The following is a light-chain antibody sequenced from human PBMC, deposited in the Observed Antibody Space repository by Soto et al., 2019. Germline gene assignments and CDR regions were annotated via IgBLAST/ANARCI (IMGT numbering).Light chain of an antibody. CDR1: SSDVGGYDY. Sequence: QSVLTQPPSASGSPGQSVTISCTGTSSDVGGYDYVSWYQQHPGNAPKLVIYEVTQRPSGVPDRFSGSRSGNTASLTVSGLQPEDEADYYCSSYAGSNNLIFGGGTKLTVL. V-gene: IGLV2-8*01. CDR3: SSYAGSNNLI. J-gene: IGLJ2*01. CDR2: EVT.